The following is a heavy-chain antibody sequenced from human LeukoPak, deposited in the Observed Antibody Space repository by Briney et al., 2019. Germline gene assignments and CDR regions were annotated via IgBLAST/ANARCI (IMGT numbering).Heavy chain of an antibody. D-gene: IGHD6-19*01. CDR3: AKYREEDDGWYPDNDAFDI. Sequence: GGSLRLSCAASGLTFSSYAMSWVRQAPGKGLEWVSAISGSGGSTYYADSVKGRFTISRDNSKNTLYLQMNSLRAEDTAVYYCAKYREEDDGWYPDNDAFDIWGQGTMVTVSS. V-gene: IGHV3-23*01. CDR2: ISGSGGST. J-gene: IGHJ3*02. CDR1: GLTFSSYA.